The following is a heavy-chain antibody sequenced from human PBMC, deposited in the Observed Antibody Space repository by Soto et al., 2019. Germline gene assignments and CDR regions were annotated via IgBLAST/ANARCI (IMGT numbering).Heavy chain of an antibody. D-gene: IGHD3-16*01. Sequence: QITLKESGPTLVKPTQTLTLTCTFSGFSLSTSGVGVGWIRQPPGKALEWLALIYWDDDKRYSPSLKSRLTITKDTSKNQVVLTMSNMDPVDTATYFCAHRLRVSVVNRFGDAFDIGGQGTMVTVSP. CDR2: IYWDDDK. J-gene: IGHJ3*02. CDR3: AHRLRVSVVNRFGDAFDI. CDR1: GFSLSTSGVG. V-gene: IGHV2-5*02.